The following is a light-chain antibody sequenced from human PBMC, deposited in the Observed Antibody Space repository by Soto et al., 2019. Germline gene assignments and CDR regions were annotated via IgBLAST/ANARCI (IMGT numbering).Light chain of an antibody. CDR2: DAS. J-gene: IGKJ1*01. CDR1: QRVSSY. V-gene: IGKV3-11*01. Sequence: EIVLTLSPATLSLSPGERATLSCRASQRVSSYLAWYQHKPGQAPRLLIYDASNRATGIPDRFSGSGSGTDFTLTISSLEPEDFATYYCQQRSNWPRTFGQGTKVDI. CDR3: QQRSNWPRT.